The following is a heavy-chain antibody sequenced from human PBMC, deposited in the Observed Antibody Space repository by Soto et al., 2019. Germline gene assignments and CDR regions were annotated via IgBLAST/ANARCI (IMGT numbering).Heavy chain of an antibody. Sequence: QVQLQESGPGLVKPSETLSLTCSISGGSISDYQWNWIRKPPGKGLGWIGYIYYSGRTNYNSSLKSRLTISLDTSTRQFSLRLRSVTAADTAVYYCARMRGLGEISPYLDYWGQGALVTVSS. CDR3: ARMRGLGEISPYLDY. CDR2: IYYSGRT. CDR1: GGSISDYQ. D-gene: IGHD3-16*01. V-gene: IGHV4-59*01. J-gene: IGHJ4*02.